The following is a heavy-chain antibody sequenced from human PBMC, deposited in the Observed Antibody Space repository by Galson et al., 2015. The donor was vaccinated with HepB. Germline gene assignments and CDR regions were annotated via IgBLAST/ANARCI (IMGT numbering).Heavy chain of an antibody. Sequence: SLRLSCAASGFTFSSYGMHWVRQAPGKGLEWVAVISYDGSNKYYADSVKGRFTISRDNSKNTLYLQMNSLRAEDTAVYYCAKDRYGYVDYFDYWGQGTLVTVSS. CDR2: ISYDGSNK. CDR1: GFTFSSYG. J-gene: IGHJ4*02. D-gene: IGHD5-18*01. CDR3: AKDRYGYVDYFDY. V-gene: IGHV3-30*18.